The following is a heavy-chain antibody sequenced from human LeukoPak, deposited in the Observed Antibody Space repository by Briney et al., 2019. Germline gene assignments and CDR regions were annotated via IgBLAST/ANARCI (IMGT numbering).Heavy chain of an antibody. CDR1: GFTFSSYG. Sequence: GRSLRLSCAASGFTFSSYGMHWVRQAPGKGLEWVAVIWYDGSNKYYADSVKGRFTISRDNSENTLYLQMNSLRAEDTAVYYCARENLEFDYWGQGTLVTVSS. CDR2: IWYDGSNK. J-gene: IGHJ4*02. V-gene: IGHV3-33*01. CDR3: ARENLEFDY. D-gene: IGHD1-1*01.